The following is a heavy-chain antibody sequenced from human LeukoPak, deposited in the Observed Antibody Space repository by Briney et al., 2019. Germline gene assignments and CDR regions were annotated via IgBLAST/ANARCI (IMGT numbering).Heavy chain of an antibody. V-gene: IGHV3-23*01. CDR2: VSSGAGSI. J-gene: IGHJ4*02. CDR3: AKGLYSTWYREPIDY. D-gene: IGHD6-13*01. CDR1: GFTFSSYE. Sequence: PGGSLRLSCAASGFTFSSYEMHWVRQAPGKGLEWVSYVSSGAGSIYYADSVKGRFTISRDNSKNTLYLQMNSLRAEDTAVYYCAKGLYSTWYREPIDYWGQGTLVTVSS.